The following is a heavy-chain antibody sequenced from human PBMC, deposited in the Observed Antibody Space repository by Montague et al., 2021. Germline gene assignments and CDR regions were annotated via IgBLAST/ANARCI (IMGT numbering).Heavy chain of an antibody. V-gene: IGHV4-34*01. Sequence: SETRSLTCAVYGGSFSGYYWTWIRQPPGKGLEWIGEINHSGSTNDNPSLKSRLTISVDTSKNQFSLNLSSVTAADTAVYYCARARVEWAAFDIWGQGTMVTVSS. D-gene: IGHD1-1*01. CDR1: GGSFSGYY. CDR2: INHSGST. J-gene: IGHJ3*02. CDR3: ARARVEWAAFDI.